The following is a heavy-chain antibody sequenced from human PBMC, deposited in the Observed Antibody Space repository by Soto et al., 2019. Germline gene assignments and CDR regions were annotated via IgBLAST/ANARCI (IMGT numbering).Heavy chain of an antibody. CDR2: IIPIQGKA. V-gene: IGHV1-69*02. D-gene: IGHD2-21*01. CDR1: GGSFTSYS. J-gene: IGHJ6*03. Sequence: QVQLVQSGAELKKPGSSVKVSCEASGGSFTSYSFTWVRQAPGQGLEWMGRIIPIQGKANYALKFQDRGTITADRATRTVDMELTSLRPEDTAVYFCAKSLLFVDHGYMDVWGKGTTVTVSS. CDR3: AKSLLFVDHGYMDV.